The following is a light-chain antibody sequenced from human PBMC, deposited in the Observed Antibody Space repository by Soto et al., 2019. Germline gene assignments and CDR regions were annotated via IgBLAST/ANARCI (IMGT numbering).Light chain of an antibody. CDR3: QKYNNWPQT. J-gene: IGKJ1*01. CDR1: QSVSSN. CDR2: GAS. V-gene: IGKV3-15*01. Sequence: ETVMTQSPATLSVSPGERATLSCRASQSVSSNLAWYQQNPGQAPRLLIYGASTRATGIPARFSGSGSGTEFTLTISSLQSEDFAVYSCQKYNNWPQTFGQGTKVEI.